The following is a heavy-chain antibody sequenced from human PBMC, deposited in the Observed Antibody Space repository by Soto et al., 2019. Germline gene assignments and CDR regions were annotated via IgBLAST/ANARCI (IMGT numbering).Heavy chain of an antibody. CDR3: ARAYSGIAVADPPLDAFDI. CDR1: GGSFSGYY. V-gene: IGHV4-34*01. CDR2: INHSGST. D-gene: IGHD6-19*01. Sequence: SETLSLTCAVYGGSFSGYYWSWIRQPPGKGLEWIGEINHSGSTNYNPSLKSRVTISVDTSKNQFSLKLSSVTVADTAVYYCARAYSGIAVADPPLDAFDIWGQGTMVTVSS. J-gene: IGHJ3*02.